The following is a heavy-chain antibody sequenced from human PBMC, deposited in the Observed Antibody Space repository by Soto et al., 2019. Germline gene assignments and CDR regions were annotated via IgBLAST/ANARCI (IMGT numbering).Heavy chain of an antibody. CDR3: ARGGGRIAAAGGSYYYYYGMDV. J-gene: IGHJ6*02. CDR2: INHSGST. V-gene: IGHV4-34*01. D-gene: IGHD6-13*01. CDR1: GGSFSGYY. Sequence: QVQLQQWGAGLLKPSETLSLTCAVYGGSFSGYYWSWIRQPPGKGLEWIGEINHSGSTNYNPSLKSRVTISVDTSKNQFSLKLGSVTAADTAVYYCARGGGRIAAAGGSYYYYYGMDVWGQGTTVTVSS.